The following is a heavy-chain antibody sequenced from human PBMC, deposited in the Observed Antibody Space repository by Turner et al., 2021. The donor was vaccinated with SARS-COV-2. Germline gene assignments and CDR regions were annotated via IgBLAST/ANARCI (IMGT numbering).Heavy chain of an antibody. Sequence: EVQLLESGGGLVQPGGSLRLSCAASGFTFSSFAMTWVRQAPGKGLEWVSSISGSGSSTYYADSVKGRFTISRDNSKNTLYLQMNSLRAEDTALYYCAKGVRGAMIVVVIPYFDYWGQGTLVTVSS. CDR1: GFTFSSFA. D-gene: IGHD3-22*01. CDR3: AKGVRGAMIVVVIPYFDY. V-gene: IGHV3-23*01. J-gene: IGHJ4*02. CDR2: ISGSGSST.